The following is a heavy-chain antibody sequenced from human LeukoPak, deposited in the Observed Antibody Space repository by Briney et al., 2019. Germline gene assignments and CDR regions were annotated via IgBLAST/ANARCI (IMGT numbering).Heavy chain of an antibody. CDR3: ARDRTSIAARPGGY. Sequence: ASVKVSCKASGYTFTSYYMHWVRQAPGQGLEWMGIINPSGGSTRYAQKFQGRVTMTTDTSTSTAYMELRSLRSDDTAVYYCARDRTSIAARPGGYWGQGTLVTVSS. J-gene: IGHJ4*02. CDR1: GYTFTSYY. V-gene: IGHV1-46*01. CDR2: INPSGGST. D-gene: IGHD6-6*01.